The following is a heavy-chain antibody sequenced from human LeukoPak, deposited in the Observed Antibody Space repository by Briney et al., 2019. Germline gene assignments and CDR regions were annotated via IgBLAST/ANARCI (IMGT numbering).Heavy chain of an antibody. D-gene: IGHD3-3*01. CDR2: INAGNGNT. V-gene: IGHV1-3*03. CDR1: GYTFTSYT. J-gene: IGHJ6*03. Sequence: GASVKVSCKASGYTFTSYTIHWVRQAPGQRLEWMGWINAGNGNTKYSQEFQDRVTITRDTSASTAYMALSSLRSEDMAVYYCARARYETRIWPKSRYDYYHYMDVWGKGTTVTVSS. CDR3: ARARYETRIWPKSRYDYYHYMDV.